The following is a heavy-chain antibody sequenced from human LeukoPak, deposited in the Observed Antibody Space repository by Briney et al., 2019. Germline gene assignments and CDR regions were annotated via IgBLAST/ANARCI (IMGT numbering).Heavy chain of an antibody. Sequence: GASVKVSCKASGYTFTGYYMHWVRQAPGQGLEWMGWINPNSGGTNYAQKFQGRVTMTRDTSISTAYMELSRLRSDDTAVYYCASDKSLAARTGVFDIWGQGTMVTVSS. CDR1: GYTFTGYY. V-gene: IGHV1-2*02. CDR3: ASDKSLAARTGVFDI. CDR2: INPNSGGT. D-gene: IGHD6-6*01. J-gene: IGHJ3*02.